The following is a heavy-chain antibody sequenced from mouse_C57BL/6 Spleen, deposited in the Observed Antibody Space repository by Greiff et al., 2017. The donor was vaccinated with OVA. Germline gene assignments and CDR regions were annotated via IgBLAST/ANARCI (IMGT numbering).Heavy chain of an antibody. CDR1: GYTFTDYY. V-gene: IGHV1-76*01. CDR3: ARNHFDY. Sequence: VQVVESGAELVRPGASVKLSCKASGYTFTDYYINWVKQRPGQGLEWIARIYPGSGNTYYNEKFKGKATLTAEKSSSTAYMQLSSLTSEDSAVYFCARNHFDYWGQGTTLTVSS. J-gene: IGHJ2*01. CDR2: IYPGSGNT.